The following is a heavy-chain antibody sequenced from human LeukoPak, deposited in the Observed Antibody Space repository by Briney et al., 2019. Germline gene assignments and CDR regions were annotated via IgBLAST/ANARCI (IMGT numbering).Heavy chain of an antibody. CDR1: GFTFSNYW. V-gene: IGHV3-7*01. CDR3: AREGDDYGDYGYFQH. CDR2: IHPDGSVN. D-gene: IGHD4-17*01. Sequence: GGSLRLSCAASGFTFSNYWMSWVRQAPGKGLEWVASIHPDGSVNHYVASVKGRFTISRDNAKNSLYLQMNSLRAEDTAVYYCAREGDDYGDYGYFQHWGQGTLVTVSS. J-gene: IGHJ1*01.